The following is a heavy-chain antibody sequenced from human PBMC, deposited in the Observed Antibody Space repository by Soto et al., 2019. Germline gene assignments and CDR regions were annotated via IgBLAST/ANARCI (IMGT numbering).Heavy chain of an antibody. CDR2: IYYSGST. Sequence: PSETLSLTCTVSGGSISSSSYYWGWIRQPPGKGLEWIGSIYYSGSTYYNPSLKSRVTISVDTSKNQFSLKLSSVTAADTAVYYCARRAGVSDYYYYYMDVWGKGTTVTVSS. CDR1: GGSISSSSYY. D-gene: IGHD2-8*01. J-gene: IGHJ6*03. CDR3: ARRAGVSDYYYYYMDV. V-gene: IGHV4-39*01.